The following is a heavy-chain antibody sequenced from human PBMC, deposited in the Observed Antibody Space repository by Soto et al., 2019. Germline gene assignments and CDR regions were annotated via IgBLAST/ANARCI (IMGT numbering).Heavy chain of an antibody. D-gene: IGHD4-17*01. J-gene: IGHJ5*02. V-gene: IGHV6-1*01. Sequence: SQTLSLTCAISGDSVSSNGAAWNWIRQSPSRGLEWLGRTYYRSKWYNDYAVSVKSRININPDTSRSQFSLQLNSVTPEDTAVYYCARDKHDYFNRGIGFDTWGQGILVTVSS. CDR3: ARDKHDYFNRGIGFDT. CDR1: GDSVSSNGAA. CDR2: TYYRSKWYN.